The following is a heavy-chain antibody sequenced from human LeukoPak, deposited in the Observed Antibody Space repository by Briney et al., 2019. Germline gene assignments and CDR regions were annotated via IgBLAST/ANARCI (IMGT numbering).Heavy chain of an antibody. Sequence: SETLSLTCTVSGGSISSYYWGWIRQPPGKGLEWIGYIYYSGSTNYNPSLKSRVTISVDTSKNQFSLKLSSVTAADTAVYYCARARRHQYSSGVDIWGQGTMVTVSS. CDR1: GGSISSYY. CDR3: ARARRHQYSSGVDI. D-gene: IGHD6-25*01. V-gene: IGHV4-59*01. CDR2: IYYSGST. J-gene: IGHJ3*02.